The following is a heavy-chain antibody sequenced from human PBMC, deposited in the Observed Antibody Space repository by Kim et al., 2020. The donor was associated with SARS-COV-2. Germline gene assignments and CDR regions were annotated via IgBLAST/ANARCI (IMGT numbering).Heavy chain of an antibody. Sequence: GGSLRLSCAASGFTFGDYAMHWVRQVPGRGLQWVSGISWDSDTLGYADSVKGRFTISRDNAKNSLYLQMHSLRAEDTALYYCTKAQTRRYSDSRGYYLASAYWGQRTLVTVSS. CDR1: GFTFGDYA. CDR3: TKAQTRRYSDSRGYYLASAY. V-gene: IGHV3-9*01. D-gene: IGHD3-22*01. CDR2: ISWDSDTL. J-gene: IGHJ4*02.